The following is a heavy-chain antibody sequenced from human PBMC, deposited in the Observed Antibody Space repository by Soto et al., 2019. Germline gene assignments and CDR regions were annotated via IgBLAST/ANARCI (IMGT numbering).Heavy chain of an antibody. J-gene: IGHJ4*02. Sequence: QVQLVESGGGVVQPGRSLRLSCAVSGFTFSSYDMHWVRQAPGKGLEWLAVVSFDGSNRYYVDYVKGRFTISRDNSKNTLYLQMNSLRAEDTAVYYCAGHDFWGQGTLVTVSS. CDR1: GFTFSSYD. CDR3: AGHDF. CDR2: VSFDGSNR. V-gene: IGHV3-30*03.